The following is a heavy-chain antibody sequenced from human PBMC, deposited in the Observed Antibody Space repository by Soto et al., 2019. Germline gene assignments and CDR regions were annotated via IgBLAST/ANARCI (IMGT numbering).Heavy chain of an antibody. J-gene: IGHJ4*02. D-gene: IGHD6-13*01. CDR3: ARGGQLVQFDY. CDR2: IYYSGST. Sequence: KASESLSLTCTVSGGSMSSYYWSWIRQPPGKGLEWIGYIYYSGSTNYNPSLKSRVTISVDTSKNQFSLKLSSVTAADTAVYYCARGGQLVQFDYWGQGTLVTVSS. CDR1: GGSMSSYY. V-gene: IGHV4-59*01.